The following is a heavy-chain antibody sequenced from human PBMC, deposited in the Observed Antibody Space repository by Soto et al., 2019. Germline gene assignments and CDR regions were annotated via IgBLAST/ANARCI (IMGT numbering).Heavy chain of an antibody. Sequence: QVQLAESGGGVVQPGRSLRLSCVGSGFRFSDYGMHWVRQAPGKGLEWVAMMSFDGTYNYYADSVKGRFIISRDNSKNTLYMQMNSMRAEDTAVYFCEKDRRDGESTSVYDFWGQGTLVTVSS. CDR2: MSFDGTYN. V-gene: IGHV3-30*18. D-gene: IGHD4-17*01. CDR3: EKDRRDGESTSVYDF. CDR1: GFRFSDYG. J-gene: IGHJ4*02.